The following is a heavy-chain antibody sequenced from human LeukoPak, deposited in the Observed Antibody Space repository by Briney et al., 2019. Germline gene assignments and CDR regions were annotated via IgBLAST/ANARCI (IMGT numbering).Heavy chain of an antibody. Sequence: ASVKVSCKASGYSFRNYGMHWVRQAPGQRLEWMGWINPTNEKTKYSEKFQGRVSISRDTGASTVYMELSSLRSKDTAVYYCARDHRTESDGYYFVNELWYFDLWGRGTLVTVSS. CDR1: GYSFRNYG. CDR2: INPTNEKT. J-gene: IGHJ2*01. D-gene: IGHD3-22*01. V-gene: IGHV1-3*01. CDR3: ARDHRTESDGYYFVNELWYFDL.